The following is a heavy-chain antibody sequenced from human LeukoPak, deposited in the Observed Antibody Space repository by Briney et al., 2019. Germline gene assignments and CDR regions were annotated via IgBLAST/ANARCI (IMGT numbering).Heavy chain of an antibody. CDR2: IYYSGST. D-gene: IGHD3-3*01. Sequence: SETLSLTCTVSGGSISSGGYYWSWIRQHPGKGLEWIGYIYYSGSTYYNPSLKSRVTISVDTSKNQFSLKLSSVTAADTAVYYCARHDPGYDFWSGLYYYYGMDVWGQGTTVTVSS. CDR3: ARHDPGYDFWSGLYYYYGMDV. V-gene: IGHV4-31*03. J-gene: IGHJ6*02. CDR1: GGSISSGGYY.